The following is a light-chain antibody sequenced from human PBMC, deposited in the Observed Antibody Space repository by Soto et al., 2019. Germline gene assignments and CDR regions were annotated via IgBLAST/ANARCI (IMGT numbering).Light chain of an antibody. J-gene: IGKJ1*01. CDR3: QQRTNSPPWT. CDR2: AAS. Sequence: DIVLTQSPGTLSLSPGERATLSCRASQNVRNTYLAWYQQKAGQAPRLLIYAASSRATGIPDRFSGSGSGTDFTLTVSGLETEDFAAYYCQQRTNSPPWTFGQGTRVELK. V-gene: IGKV3D-20*02. CDR1: QNVRNTY.